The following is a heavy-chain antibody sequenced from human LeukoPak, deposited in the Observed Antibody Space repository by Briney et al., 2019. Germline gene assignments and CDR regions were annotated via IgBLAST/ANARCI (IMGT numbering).Heavy chain of an antibody. CDR1: GFTFSDYY. D-gene: IGHD1-26*01. J-gene: IGHJ4*02. CDR2: ISSSGSTV. Sequence: GGSLRLSCAASGFTFSDYYMTWIRQAPGKGLEWVSYISSSGSTVYYADSVKGRFTISRDNAKNSLCLQMNSLRAEDTAVYYCAKESGEDSGSYHIDYWGQGTLVTVSS. CDR3: AKESGEDSGSYHIDY. V-gene: IGHV3-11*04.